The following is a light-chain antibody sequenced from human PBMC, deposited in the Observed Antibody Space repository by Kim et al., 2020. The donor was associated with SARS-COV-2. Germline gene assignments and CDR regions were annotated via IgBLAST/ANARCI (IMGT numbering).Light chain of an antibody. J-gene: IGLJ3*02. Sequence: ALGRTVRLTCQGGGLRSYCASWDRLKPGQAASLVIYGKDSRPSGIPGRCSGSTSGNTDYLDIAGAQTEDEADYYCNSREIGGTQWVLGEGNQLTDL. CDR2: GKD. CDR3: NSREIGGTQWV. V-gene: IGLV3-19*01. CDR1: GLRSYC.